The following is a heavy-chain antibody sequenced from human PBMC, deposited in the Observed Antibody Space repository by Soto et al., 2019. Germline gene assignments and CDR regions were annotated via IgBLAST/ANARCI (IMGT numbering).Heavy chain of an antibody. J-gene: IGHJ5*02. V-gene: IGHV1-69*12. Sequence: QVQLVQSGAEVKKPGSSVKVSCKASGGTFRSYAISWVRQAPGQGLECMVGIIPIFGTANYAQKFQGRFTITADEATSTVYMELSSLRSEDTAVDYGAIGGEQWLVQDCFDPWGQGTLVTDSS. CDR3: AIGGEQWLVQDCFDP. CDR1: GGTFRSYA. CDR2: IIPIFGTA. D-gene: IGHD6-19*01.